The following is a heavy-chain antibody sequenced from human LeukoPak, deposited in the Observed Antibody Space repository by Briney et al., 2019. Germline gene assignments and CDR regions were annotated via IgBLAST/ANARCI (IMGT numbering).Heavy chain of an antibody. V-gene: IGHV4-59*01. CDR2: IYYSGST. D-gene: IGHD3-3*01. CDR3: ASSTIFGVVITPSYYYYGMDV. Sequence: PSETLSLTCTVSGGSISSYYWSWIRQPPGKGLEWIGYIYYSGSTNYNPSLKSRVTISVDTSKNQFSLKLSSVTAADTAVYYCASSTIFGVVITPSYYYYGMDVWGQGTTVTVSS. CDR1: GGSISSYY. J-gene: IGHJ6*02.